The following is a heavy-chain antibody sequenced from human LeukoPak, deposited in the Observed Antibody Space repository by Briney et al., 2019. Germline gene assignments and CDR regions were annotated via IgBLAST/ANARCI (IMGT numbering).Heavy chain of an antibody. Sequence: MSGGSLTLSCAASEFTFSNAWMSWVRQAPGKGLEWVGRIKSKTDGGTTDYAAPVKGRFTLSRDDSKNTLYLQMNSLKTEDTAVYYCTRRHDYGDYLNWFDPWGQRTLVTVSS. J-gene: IGHJ5*02. V-gene: IGHV3-15*01. CDR1: EFTFSNAW. CDR2: IKSKTDGGTT. CDR3: TRRHDYGDYLNWFDP. D-gene: IGHD4-17*01.